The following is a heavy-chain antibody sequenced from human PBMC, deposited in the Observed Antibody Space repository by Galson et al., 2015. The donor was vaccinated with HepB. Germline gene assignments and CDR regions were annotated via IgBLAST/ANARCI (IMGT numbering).Heavy chain of an antibody. V-gene: IGHV3-48*01. CDR2: ISSSSSTI. CDR1: GFTFSSYS. J-gene: IGHJ4*02. CDR3: ARGSWQYSSSRGRYFDY. D-gene: IGHD6-13*01. Sequence: SLRLSCAASGFTFSSYSMNWVRQAPGKGLEWVSYISSSSSTIYYADSAKGRFTISRDNAKNSLYLQMNSLRAEDTAVYYCARGSWQYSSSRGRYFDYWGQGTLVTVSS.